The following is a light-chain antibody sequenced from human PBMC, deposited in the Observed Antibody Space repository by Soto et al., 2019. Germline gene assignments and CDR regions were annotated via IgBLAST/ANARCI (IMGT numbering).Light chain of an antibody. CDR3: QQHYSTPRYT. V-gene: IGKV4-1*01. CDR2: WAS. Sequence: DIVMTQSPDSLAVSLGERATINCKSSQSVLYSSNNKNYLAWYQQKPGQPPKLLIYWASTRESGVPDRFSGSGSGTDFTLTISSLQAEDVAVYYCQQHYSTPRYTFGQGTKLEIK. CDR1: QSVLYSSNNKNY. J-gene: IGKJ2*01.